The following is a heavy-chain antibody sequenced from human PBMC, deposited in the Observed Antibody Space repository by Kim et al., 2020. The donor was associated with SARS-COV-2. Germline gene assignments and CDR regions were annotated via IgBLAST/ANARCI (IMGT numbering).Heavy chain of an antibody. CDR2: IWYDGSNE. J-gene: IGHJ4*02. CDR1: GFTFSNYG. V-gene: IGHV3-33*01. Sequence: GGSLRLSCAASGFTFSNYGMHWVRQAPGKGLEWVAVIWYDGSNEEYTDSVKGRFTISRDNSKNTLYLQVNSLRAEDTAVYYCARDTGSRRDVVCWGQGTL. D-gene: IGHD4-4*01. CDR3: ARDTGSRRDVVC.